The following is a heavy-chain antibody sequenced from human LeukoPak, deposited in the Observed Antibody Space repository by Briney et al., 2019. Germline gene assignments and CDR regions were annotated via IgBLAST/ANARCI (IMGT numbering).Heavy chain of an antibody. Sequence: GGSLRLSCAASGFTFSSYWMHWVRQTPGKGLVWVSRIDSDGSSTTYADSVKGRFTMSRDNAKNTLYLQMNSLRAEDTAVYYCARGDSSSAFDYWGQGTLVTVSS. CDR1: GFTFSSYW. CDR2: IDSDGSST. CDR3: ARGDSSSAFDY. D-gene: IGHD6-6*01. J-gene: IGHJ4*02. V-gene: IGHV3-74*01.